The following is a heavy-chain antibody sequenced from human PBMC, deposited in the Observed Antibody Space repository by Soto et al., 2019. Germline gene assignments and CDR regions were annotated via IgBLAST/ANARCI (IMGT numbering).Heavy chain of an antibody. CDR3: ARGASGWYYYDSSGYLDY. V-gene: IGHV3-21*01. CDR1: GCNFSNYG. Sequence: PGGSLRLSCAASGCNFSNYGRRWVRQAPGKGLEWVSAISSSSSDIYYADSVKGRFTISRDNSKNTLYLQMNSLRAEDTAVYYCARGASGWYYYDSSGYLDYWGQGTLVTVSS. J-gene: IGHJ4*02. CDR2: ISSSSSDI. D-gene: IGHD3-22*01.